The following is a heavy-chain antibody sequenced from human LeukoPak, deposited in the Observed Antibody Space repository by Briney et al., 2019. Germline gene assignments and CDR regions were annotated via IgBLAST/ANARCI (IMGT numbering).Heavy chain of an antibody. CDR3: ARGRGCANDPPSDY. D-gene: IGHD6-25*01. J-gene: IGHJ4*02. Sequence: GASVKVSCKASGYTFTGYYIHWERQAPGQGLEWMGWINPDSGGTNYAQKFQGRVTMTRDTSTSIVYMELRSLRSDDTAIYYCARGRGCANDPPSDYWGQGTLVTVSS. CDR1: GYTFTGYY. V-gene: IGHV1-2*02. CDR2: INPDSGGT.